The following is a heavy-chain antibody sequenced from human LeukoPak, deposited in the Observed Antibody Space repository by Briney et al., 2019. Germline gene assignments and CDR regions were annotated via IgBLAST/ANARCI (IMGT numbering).Heavy chain of an antibody. CDR3: ARVRIAAAGTVDY. CDR2: INRSGST. Sequence: WETLSLTCAVYGGSFSGYYWSWIRQPPGKGLEWIGEINRSGSTNYNPSLKSRVTISVDTSKNQFSLKLSSVTAADTAVYYCARVRIAAAGTVDYWGQGTLVTVSS. J-gene: IGHJ4*02. D-gene: IGHD6-13*01. V-gene: IGHV4-34*01. CDR1: GGSFSGYY.